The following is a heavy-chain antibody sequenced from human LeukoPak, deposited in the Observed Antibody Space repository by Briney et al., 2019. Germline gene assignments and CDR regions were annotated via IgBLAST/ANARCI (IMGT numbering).Heavy chain of an antibody. CDR3: ARVSARPSYYFDY. Sequence: PSETLSLTCTVSGGSISSGSYYWSWIRQPAGKGLEWIGRIYTSGSTNYNPSLKSRVTISVDTSKNQFSLKLSSVTAADTAVYYCARVSARPSYYFDYWGQGTLVTVSS. V-gene: IGHV4-61*02. CDR1: GGSISSGSYY. CDR2: IYTSGST. D-gene: IGHD6-6*01. J-gene: IGHJ4*02.